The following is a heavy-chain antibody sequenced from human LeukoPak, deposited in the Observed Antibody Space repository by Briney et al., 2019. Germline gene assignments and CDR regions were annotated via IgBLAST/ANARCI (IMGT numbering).Heavy chain of an antibody. Sequence: SETLSLTCTVSGGSISSYYWSRIRQPPGKGLEWIGYIYYSGNTNYNPSLKSRVTISVDTSKNQFSLKLSSVTAADTAVYYCARHGSGTTGRLYYYYGMDVWGQGTTVTVSS. D-gene: IGHD4-11*01. CDR3: ARHGSGTTGRLYYYYGMDV. CDR2: IYYSGNT. J-gene: IGHJ6*02. V-gene: IGHV4-59*08. CDR1: GGSISSYY.